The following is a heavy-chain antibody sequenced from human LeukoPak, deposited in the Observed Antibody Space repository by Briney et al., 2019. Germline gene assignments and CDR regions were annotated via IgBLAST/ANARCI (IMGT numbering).Heavy chain of an antibody. D-gene: IGHD3-10*01. J-gene: IGHJ4*02. CDR1: GYSISSGYY. CDR3: ARWGLYYYGSGIDY. Sequence: SETLSLTCAVSGYSISSGYYWGWIRQPPGKGLGWIGSIYHSGSTYYNPSLKSRVTISVDTSKNQFSLKLSSVTAADTAVYYCARWGLYYYGSGIDYWGQGTLVTVSS. CDR2: IYHSGST. V-gene: IGHV4-38-2*01.